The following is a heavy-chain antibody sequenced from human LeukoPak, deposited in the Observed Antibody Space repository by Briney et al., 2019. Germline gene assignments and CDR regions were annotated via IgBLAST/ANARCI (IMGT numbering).Heavy chain of an antibody. CDR2: IIPIFGTA. D-gene: IGHD1-26*01. V-gene: IGHV1-69*05. Sequence: ASVTVSCKASGGTFSRYAISWAPQAPGQGLEWMGGIIPIFGTANYAQKFQGRVTITTDESTSTAYMELSSLRSEDTAVYYCARGQCELHRALDYWGQGTLVTVSS. CDR1: GGTFSRYA. CDR3: ARGQCELHRALDY. J-gene: IGHJ4*02.